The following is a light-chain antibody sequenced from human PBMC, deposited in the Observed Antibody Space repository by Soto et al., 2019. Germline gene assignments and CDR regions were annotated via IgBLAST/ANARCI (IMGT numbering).Light chain of an antibody. CDR3: QQCATSPLT. V-gene: IGKV3-20*01. CDR2: DAS. CDR1: QSVTNNY. J-gene: IGKJ1*01. Sequence: VFTQSPGTPSFSPGEKGTLSCRAIQSVTNNYVAWYQQKPGQAPRLLIHDASSRATGIPDRFSGSGSGTDFTLTIDRLEPEDFAVYFCQQCATSPLTFGQGTKVDIK.